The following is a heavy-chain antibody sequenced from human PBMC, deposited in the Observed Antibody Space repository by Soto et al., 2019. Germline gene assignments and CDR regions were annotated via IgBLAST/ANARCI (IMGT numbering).Heavy chain of an antibody. Sequence: GGSLRLSCAASGFTFSSYSMNWVRQAPGKGLEWGSSISSSSSYIYYADSVKGRFTISSDNAKNSLYLQTNTLRAEDTAVYYCATTPLGYCSSTSCYAFDIWGQGTMVTVS. D-gene: IGHD2-2*01. CDR3: ATTPLGYCSSTSCYAFDI. V-gene: IGHV3-21*01. CDR1: GFTFSSYS. J-gene: IGHJ3*02. CDR2: ISSSSSYI.